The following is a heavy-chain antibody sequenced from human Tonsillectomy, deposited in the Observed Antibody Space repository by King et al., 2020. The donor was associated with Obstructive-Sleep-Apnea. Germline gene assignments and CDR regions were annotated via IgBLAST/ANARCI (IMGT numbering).Heavy chain of an antibody. CDR1: GFTFDDYA. V-gene: IGHV3-9*01. J-gene: IGHJ4*02. Sequence: VQLVESGGGLVQPGRSLRLSCAASGFTFDDYAMHWVRQAPGKGLEWVSGISWNSGSIGYADSVKGRITISRDNAKNSLYLQMNSLRAEDTALYYCAKDIGIAVAGYFDYWGQGTLVTVSS. CDR3: AKDIGIAVAGYFDY. CDR2: ISWNSGSI. D-gene: IGHD6-19*01.